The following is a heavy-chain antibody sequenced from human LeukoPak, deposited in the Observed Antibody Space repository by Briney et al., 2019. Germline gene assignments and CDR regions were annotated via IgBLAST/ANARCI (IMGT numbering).Heavy chain of an antibody. V-gene: IGHV3-64*04. Sequence: GGSLRLSCSASGFTFSSYAMHWVRQAPGKGLEYVSAISSNGGSTYYADSVKGRFTISRDNSKNTLYLQMNSLRAEDTAVYYCASGPNYYDSSGYVDYWGQGTLVTVSS. CDR2: ISSNGGST. CDR1: GFTFSSYA. CDR3: ASGPNYYDSSGYVDY. D-gene: IGHD3-22*01. J-gene: IGHJ4*02.